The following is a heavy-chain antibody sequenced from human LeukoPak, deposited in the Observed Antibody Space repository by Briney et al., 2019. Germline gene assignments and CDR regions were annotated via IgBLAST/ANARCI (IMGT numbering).Heavy chain of an antibody. CDR3: ARDRWSYDPQGGFDC. CDR1: GGSISSSNW. Sequence: SETLSLTCAVSGGSISSSNWWSWVRQPPGKGLEWIGEIYHSGSTNYNPSLKSRVTISVDKSKNQFSLKLSSVTAADTAVYYCARDRWSYDPQGGFDCWGQGTLVTVFS. V-gene: IGHV4-4*02. J-gene: IGHJ4*02. D-gene: IGHD3-22*01. CDR2: IYHSGST.